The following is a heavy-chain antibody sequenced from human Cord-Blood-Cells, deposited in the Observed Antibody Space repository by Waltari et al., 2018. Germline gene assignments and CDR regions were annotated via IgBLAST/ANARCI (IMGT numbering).Heavy chain of an antibody. CDR3: ARGLTSGYYDSSGYYY. V-gene: IGHV4-34*01. D-gene: IGHD3-22*01. J-gene: IGHJ4*02. CDR2: INHSGST. Sequence: QVQLQQWGAGLLKPSETLSLTCADYGGSFSGYYWSWIRQPPGKGLEWIGEINHSGSTNYNPSLKSRVTISVDTSKNQFSLKLSSVTAADTAVYYCARGLTSGYYDSSGYYYWGQGTLVTVSS. CDR1: GGSFSGYY.